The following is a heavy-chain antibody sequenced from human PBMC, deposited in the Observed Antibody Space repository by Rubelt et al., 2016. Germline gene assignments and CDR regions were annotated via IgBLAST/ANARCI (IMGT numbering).Heavy chain of an antibody. Sequence: PGRSLRLSCAASGFTFSSYGLHWVRQAPGKGLEWVAVIWYDGSDKFYADSVRGRFTISRDNSKNTLYLQMNSLRVEDTAVYYCARDERSCSGGSCYIPPSDSWGQGTLVTVSS. CDR3: ARDERSCSGGSCYIPPSDS. CDR2: IWYDGSDK. D-gene: IGHD2-15*01. J-gene: IGHJ4*02. V-gene: IGHV3-33*01. CDR1: GFTFSSYG.